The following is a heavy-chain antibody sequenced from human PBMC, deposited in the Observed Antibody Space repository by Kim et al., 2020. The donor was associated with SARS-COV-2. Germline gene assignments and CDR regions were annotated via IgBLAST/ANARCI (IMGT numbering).Heavy chain of an antibody. Sequence: SVKVSCKSSGGTFSSYAISWVRQAPGQGLEWMGRIIPILGIANYAQKFQGRVTITADKSTSTAYMELSSLRSEDTAVYYCARERCSSTSCLNWFDPWGQ. CDR2: IIPILGIA. CDR3: ARERCSSTSCLNWFDP. V-gene: IGHV1-69*04. D-gene: IGHD2-2*01. CDR1: GGTFSSYA. J-gene: IGHJ5*02.